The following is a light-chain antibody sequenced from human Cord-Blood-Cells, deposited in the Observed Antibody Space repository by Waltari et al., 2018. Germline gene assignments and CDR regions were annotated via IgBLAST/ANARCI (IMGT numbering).Light chain of an antibody. Sequence: GTSSDVGGYHYVSWYQQHPGKAPKLMIYDVSKRPSGVSNRFSGSKSGNTASLTISGLQAEDEADYYCSSYTSSSTWVFGGGTKLTVL. CDR1: SSDVGGYHY. CDR3: SSYTSSSTWV. CDR2: DVS. V-gene: IGLV2-14*04. J-gene: IGLJ3*02.